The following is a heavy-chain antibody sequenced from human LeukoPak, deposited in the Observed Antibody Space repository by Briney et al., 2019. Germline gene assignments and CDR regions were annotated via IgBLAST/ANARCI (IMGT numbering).Heavy chain of an antibody. CDR3: ARVEMATINGMDV. D-gene: IGHD5-24*01. V-gene: IGHV1-46*01. CDR1: GYTFTSYY. J-gene: IGHJ6*02. CDR2: ITPSGGST. Sequence: ASVKVSCKASGYTFTSYYMHWVRQAPGQGLEWMGIITPSGGSTNYAQKFQGRVTMTRDTSTSTVCMELSSLRSEDTAVYYCARVEMATINGMDVWGQGTTVTVSS.